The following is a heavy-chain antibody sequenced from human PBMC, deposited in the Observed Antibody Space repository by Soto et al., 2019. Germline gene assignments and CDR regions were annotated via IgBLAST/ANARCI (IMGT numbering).Heavy chain of an antibody. CDR1: GYSFTSYW. J-gene: IGHJ6*02. CDR3: ARHKREDSGSYYFYYYYGMDV. V-gene: IGHV5-51*01. Sequence: GESLKISCKGSGYSFTSYWIGWVRQMPGKGLEWMGIIYPGDSDTRYSPSFQGQVTISADKSISTAYLQWSSLKASDTAMYYCARHKREDSGSYYFYYYYGMDVWGQGTTVTVSS. CDR2: IYPGDSDT. D-gene: IGHD1-26*01.